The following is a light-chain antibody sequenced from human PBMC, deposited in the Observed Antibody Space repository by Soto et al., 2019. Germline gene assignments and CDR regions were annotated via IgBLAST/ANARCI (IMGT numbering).Light chain of an antibody. CDR2: DAS. CDR1: QGISSA. J-gene: IGKJ2*01. CDR3: QQFNSYPYT. V-gene: IGKV1-13*02. Sequence: AIQLTQSPSSLSASVGDRVTITCRASQGISSALAWYQQKPGKAPKLLIYDASSLESGVPSRFSGSGSETDFTLTISSLQTEDFATYYCQQFNSYPYTFGPGTKLEIK.